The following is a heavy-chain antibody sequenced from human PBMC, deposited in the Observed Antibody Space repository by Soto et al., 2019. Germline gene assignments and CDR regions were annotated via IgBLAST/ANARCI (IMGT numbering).Heavy chain of an antibody. CDR2: ISGDSGNT. Sequence: QVHLVQSGAEVKKPGASVKVSCKASGYMFTKSAMHWVRQAPGQRLEWMGWISGDSGNTKYSPKLQVRVTITRDTSASTAYMELSSLRSEDTAVYYCVRRADYWGQGTLVTVSS. V-gene: IGHV1-3*01. J-gene: IGHJ4*02. CDR3: VRRADY. CDR1: GYMFTKSA.